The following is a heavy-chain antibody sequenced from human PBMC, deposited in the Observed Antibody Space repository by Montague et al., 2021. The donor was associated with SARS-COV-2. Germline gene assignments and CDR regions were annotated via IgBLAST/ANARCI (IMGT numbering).Heavy chain of an antibody. D-gene: IGHD3-10*01. CDR3: ARGGGSGSYYGAFDI. Sequence: SLRLSCAASGFIFSNFAFHWVRQAPGKGLEWVAIITYDGSNKYYADSVKGRFTISRDNSKNTLYLQMNSLRAEDTAVYYCARGGGSGSYYGAFDIWGQGKRVTVSS. CDR2: ITYDGSNK. V-gene: IGHV3-30*04. CDR1: GFIFSNFA. J-gene: IGHJ3*02.